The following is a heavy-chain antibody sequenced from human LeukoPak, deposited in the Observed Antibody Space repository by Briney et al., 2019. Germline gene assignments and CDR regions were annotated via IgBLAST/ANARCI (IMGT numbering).Heavy chain of an antibody. V-gene: IGHV4-59*01. CDR3: ARGGYYGSGNDFRFDP. Sequence: PSETLSLTCTDSGGSISSYYWNWIRQPPGKGLEWIGYIYYSGSTNYNPSLKSRVTISVDTSKNQFSLKLSSVTAADTAIYYCARGGYYGSGNDFRFDPWGQGTLVTVSS. CDR2: IYYSGST. J-gene: IGHJ5*02. CDR1: GGSISSYY. D-gene: IGHD3-10*01.